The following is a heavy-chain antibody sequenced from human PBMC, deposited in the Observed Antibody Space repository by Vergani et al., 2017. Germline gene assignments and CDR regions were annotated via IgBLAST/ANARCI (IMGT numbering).Heavy chain of an antibody. D-gene: IGHD2-2*02. V-gene: IGHV4-39*07. CDR2: IYYSGST. Sequence: QLQLQESGPGLVKPSETLSLTCTVSGGSISSSSYYWGWIRQPPGKGLEWIGSIYYSGSTYYNPSLKSRVTISVDTSKKQFSLKLSSVTAADTAVYYCARGSPYCSSTSCYNPFDYWGQGTLVTVSS. CDR1: GGSISSSSYY. CDR3: ARGSPYCSSTSCYNPFDY. J-gene: IGHJ4*02.